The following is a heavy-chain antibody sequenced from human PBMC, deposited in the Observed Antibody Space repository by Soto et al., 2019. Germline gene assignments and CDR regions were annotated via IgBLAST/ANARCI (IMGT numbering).Heavy chain of an antibody. CDR2: IIPIFGTA. J-gene: IGHJ6*02. V-gene: IGHV1-69*13. Sequence: SVKVSCKASGGTFRSYAISWVRQAPGQGLEWMGGIIPIFGTANYAQKFQGRVTITADESTSTAYMELSSLRSEDTAVYYSARDRTIVPLIYNYYCMDLWGQGTMVTVSS. CDR3: ARDRTIVPLIYNYYCMDL. D-gene: IGHD1-26*01. CDR1: GGTFRSYA.